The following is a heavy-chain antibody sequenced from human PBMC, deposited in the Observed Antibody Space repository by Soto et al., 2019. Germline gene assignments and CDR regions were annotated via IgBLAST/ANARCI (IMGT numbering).Heavy chain of an antibody. Sequence: SVKVSCTASGGTSSSYALSWVRQPPEQGLEWMGVIIPIFGTANYAQKFQGRVTITADESTSTAYMELSSLRSEDTAVYYCPTGLEDVTARGVTYYYHYGMDVWAQGTTVPVFS. D-gene: IGHD3-10*01. CDR1: GGTSSSYA. CDR2: IIPIFGTA. V-gene: IGHV1-69*13. CDR3: PTGLEDVTARGVTYYYHYGMDV. J-gene: IGHJ6*02.